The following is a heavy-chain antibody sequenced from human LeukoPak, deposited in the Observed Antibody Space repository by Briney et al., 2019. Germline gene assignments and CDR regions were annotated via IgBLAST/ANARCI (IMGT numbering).Heavy chain of an antibody. D-gene: IGHD5-24*01. CDR3: ARHRSKWLQSSFDY. CDR2: IFYSGNT. J-gene: IGHJ4*02. Sequence: SETLSLTCTVSGGSIASSSSYWGWIRQPPGKGLEWIGSIFYSGNTYDNPSLKSRVTISVDTSKNQFSLKLNSVTAADTAVYYCARHRSKWLQSSFDYWGQGTLVTVSS. V-gene: IGHV4-39*01. CDR1: GGSIASSSSY.